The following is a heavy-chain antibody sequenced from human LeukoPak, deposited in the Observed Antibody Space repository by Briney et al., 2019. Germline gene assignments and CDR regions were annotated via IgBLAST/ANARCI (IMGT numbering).Heavy chain of an antibody. D-gene: IGHD1-26*01. CDR3: GRDWDWHVQF. CDR1: GYTFSSYG. J-gene: IGHJ4*02. V-gene: IGHV1-18*01. Sequence: ASVKVSCKTSGYTFSSYGFSWVRQAPGQGLEWIGWIGVFNGNRNYAKSVQGRITLTADTSTNTTYMELRSLTSDDTAVYFCGRDWDWHVQFWGQGTLITVSS. CDR2: IGVFNGNR.